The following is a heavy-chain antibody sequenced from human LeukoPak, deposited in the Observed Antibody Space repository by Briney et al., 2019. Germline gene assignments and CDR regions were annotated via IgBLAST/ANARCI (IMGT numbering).Heavy chain of an antibody. J-gene: IGHJ4*02. CDR1: GGSISSGGYY. CDR3: ARGRFTSNWNDVDFDY. CDR2: IYHSGST. D-gene: IGHD1-1*01. V-gene: IGHV4-30-2*01. Sequence: PSQTLSLTCTVSGGSISSGGYYWSWIRQPPGKGLEWIGYIYHSGSTNYNPSLKSRVTISVDRSKNQFSLKLSSVTAADTAVYYCARGRFTSNWNDVDFDYWGQGTLVTVSS.